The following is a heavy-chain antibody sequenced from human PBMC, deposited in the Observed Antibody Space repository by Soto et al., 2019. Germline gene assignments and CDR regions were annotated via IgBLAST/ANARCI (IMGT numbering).Heavy chain of an antibody. J-gene: IGHJ4*02. CDR1: GYTFTFYY. V-gene: IGHV1-2*02. CDR2: INPKSGGT. D-gene: IGHD1-26*01. Sequence: XSVKVSCKASGYTFTFYYMHWVRQAPGQGLEWMGWINPKSGGTMYPQKFQGRVTMTWDTSISTAYMALTRLRSDDTAVYYCARDLAKGGGSAGFDYWGQGALATVSS. CDR3: ARDLAKGGGSAGFDY.